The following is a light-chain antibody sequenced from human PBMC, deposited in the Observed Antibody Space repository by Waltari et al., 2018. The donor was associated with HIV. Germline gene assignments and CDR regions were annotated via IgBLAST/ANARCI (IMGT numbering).Light chain of an antibody. CDR3: MQSLEIPHT. V-gene: IGKV2-28*01. Sequence: IVMTPSPLSLPVTPCEPATISCRSGQGLPHSSGYNFLDWYLQRPGQPPQLLIYLGSHRAPGVPTRFTGSGSDTNFILNITRVEADDVGVYLCMQSLEIPHTFGQGTRVEI. J-gene: IGKJ2*01. CDR2: LGS. CDR1: QGLPHSSGYNF.